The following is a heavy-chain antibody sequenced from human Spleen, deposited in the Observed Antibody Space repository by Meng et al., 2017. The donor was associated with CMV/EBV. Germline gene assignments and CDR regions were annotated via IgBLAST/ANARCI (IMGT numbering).Heavy chain of an antibody. CDR1: GFTFSSYS. CDR3: ARPRVVTHYFDY. J-gene: IGHJ4*02. V-gene: IGHV3-21*01. D-gene: IGHD4-23*01. CDR2: ISSSSSYI. Sequence: GESLKISCAASGFTFSSYSMNWVRQAPGKGLEWVSSISSSSSYIYYADSVKGRFTISRDNAKNSLYLQMNSLRAEDTAAYYCARPRVVTHYFDYWGQGTLVTVSS.